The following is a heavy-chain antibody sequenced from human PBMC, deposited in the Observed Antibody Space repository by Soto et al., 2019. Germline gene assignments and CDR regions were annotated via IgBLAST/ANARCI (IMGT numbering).Heavy chain of an antibody. J-gene: IGHJ4*02. CDR3: ARDGYNRGGFDY. CDR1: GFTFSSYN. CDR2: ISFDGANT. V-gene: IGHV3-30-3*01. Sequence: QVQLVESGGGVVPPGGSLRVSCVASGFTFSSYNMHWVRQAPGEGREWVAVISFDGANTFYADSVKGRFTISRDISRDTLYLQMSSLRDEDTAIYYCARDGYNRGGFDYWGQGTLVTVSS. D-gene: IGHD3-10*01.